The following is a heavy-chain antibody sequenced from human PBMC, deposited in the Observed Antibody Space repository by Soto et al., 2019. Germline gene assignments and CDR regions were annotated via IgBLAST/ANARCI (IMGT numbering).Heavy chain of an antibody. CDR3: ARLGGYCTTSCYGYYAMDV. CDR2: FYYSGST. CDR1: VGSISSGTYS. V-gene: IGHV4-39*01. Sequence: SETLSLTCTVSVGSISSGTYSWGWIRQPPGKGLEWIGTFYYSGSTNYNPSLKSRVTMSVDTSKNQFSLKVSSVTAADTALYYCARLGGYCTTSCYGYYAMDVWGQGTTVS. J-gene: IGHJ6*02. D-gene: IGHD2-8*01.